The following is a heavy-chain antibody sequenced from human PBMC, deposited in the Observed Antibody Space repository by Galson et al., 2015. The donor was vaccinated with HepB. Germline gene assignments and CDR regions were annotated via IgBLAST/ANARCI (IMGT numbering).Heavy chain of an antibody. CDR2: IYWADAK. V-gene: IGHV2-5*02. CDR3: AHDANPPHGDYVPAFDI. D-gene: IGHD4-17*01. CDR1: GFSLSTSGVG. J-gene: IGHJ3*02. Sequence: PALVKPTPTLTLTCTFSGFSLSTSGVGVGWIRQPPGKALEWLALIYWADAKRYSPSLKSRLTINKDTSKNQVVLTMDNMDPVDTATYYCAHDANPPHGDYVPAFDILCQGTMVTVSS.